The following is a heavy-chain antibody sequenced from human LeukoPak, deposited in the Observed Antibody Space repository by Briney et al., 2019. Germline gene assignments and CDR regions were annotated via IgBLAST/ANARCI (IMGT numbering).Heavy chain of an antibody. J-gene: IGHJ4*02. CDR2: INPNSGGT. V-gene: IGHV1-2*02. D-gene: IGHD3-10*01. Sequence: ASVKVSCKASGYTFTGYYMHWVRQAPGQGLEWMGWINPNSGGTNYAQKFQGRVTMTRDTSISTAYMELSRLRSDDTAVYYCARELNGDYYFDYWGQGTLVTVSS. CDR3: ARELNGDYYFDY. CDR1: GYTFTGYY.